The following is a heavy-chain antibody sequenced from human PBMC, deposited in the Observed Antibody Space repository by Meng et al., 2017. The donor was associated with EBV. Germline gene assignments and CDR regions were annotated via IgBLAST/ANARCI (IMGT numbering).Heavy chain of an antibody. CDR3: ARVGIAVAGTGDY. CDR1: VYTFTVYY. Sequence: GQSGAEVKTPGASVKVSRKASVYTFTVYYMHWVRQASGQGLEWMGRINPNSGGTNYAQKFQGRVTMTRDTSISTAYMELSRLRSDDTAVYYCARVGIAVAGTGDYWGQGTLVTVSS. D-gene: IGHD6-19*01. J-gene: IGHJ4*02. CDR2: INPNSGGT. V-gene: IGHV1-2*06.